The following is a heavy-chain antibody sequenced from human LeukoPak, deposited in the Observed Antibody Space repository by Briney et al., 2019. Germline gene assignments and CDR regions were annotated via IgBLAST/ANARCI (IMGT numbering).Heavy chain of an antibody. V-gene: IGHV1-69*06. Sequence: SVKVSCKASGGTFSSYTISWVRQAPGQGLEWMGGIIPLFGTPDYAQKFQDRLTITADKSTSTAYMELSSLRSEDTAVYYCARENSGYDLRGYYYYMDVWGKGTTVTVSS. J-gene: IGHJ6*03. CDR2: IIPLFGTP. CDR1: GGTFSSYT. D-gene: IGHD5-12*01. CDR3: ARENSGYDLRGYYYYMDV.